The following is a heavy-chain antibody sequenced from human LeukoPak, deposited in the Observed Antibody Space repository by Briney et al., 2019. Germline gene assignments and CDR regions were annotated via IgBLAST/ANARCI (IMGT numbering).Heavy chain of an antibody. CDR2: IFTSGNT. Sequence: SGTLSLTCTVSGGSISSYYWTWIRQPAGKGLEWIGRIFTSGNTNYNPSLKSRVTMSVDTSKSQFSLKLTSVTAADTAVYYCATSSGWELLPWDYWGQGTLVTVSS. CDR3: ATSSGWELLPWDY. CDR1: GGSISSYY. V-gene: IGHV4-4*07. J-gene: IGHJ4*02. D-gene: IGHD1-26*01.